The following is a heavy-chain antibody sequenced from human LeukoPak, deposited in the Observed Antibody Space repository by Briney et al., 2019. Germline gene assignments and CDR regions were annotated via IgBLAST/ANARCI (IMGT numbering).Heavy chain of an antibody. V-gene: IGHV4-59*12. J-gene: IGHJ5*02. CDR2: IYYSGST. Sequence: PSETLSLTCTVSGGSISSYYWSWIRQPPGKGLEWIGYIYYSGSTNYNPSLKSRVTISVDTSKNQFSLKLSSVTAADTAVYYCARGNPGDEYYDFWSGYLNWFDPWGQGTLVTVSS. CDR3: ARGNPGDEYYDFWSGYLNWFDP. D-gene: IGHD3-3*01. CDR1: GGSISSYY.